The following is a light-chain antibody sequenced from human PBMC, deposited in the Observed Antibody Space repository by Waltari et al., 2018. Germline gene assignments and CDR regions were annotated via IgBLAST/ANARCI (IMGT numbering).Light chain of an antibody. CDR2: QTS. J-gene: IGKJ2*02. CDR3: QPNYDTPRT. V-gene: IGKV1-39*01. Sequence: QLTQSPSSLSASVGVRATITCRASLTIDYLSWYQHKSGEAPKLLGYQTSTLQSGVPTRFSGSKFWTTFILTIGSLQPEDFATYFCQPNYDTPRTFGQGTKVDIK. CDR1: LTIDY.